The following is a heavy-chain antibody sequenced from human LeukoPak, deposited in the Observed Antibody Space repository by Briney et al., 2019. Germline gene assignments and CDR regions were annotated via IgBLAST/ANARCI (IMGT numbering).Heavy chain of an antibody. CDR2: INHSGST. CDR3: AGIVGATTFDY. Sequence: SETLSLTCAVYGGSFSGYYWSWIRQPPGKGLEWIGEINHSGSTNYNPSLKSRVTISVDTSKNQFSLKLSSVTAADTAVYYCAGIVGATTFDYWGQGTLVTVSS. D-gene: IGHD1-26*01. CDR1: GGSFSGYY. J-gene: IGHJ4*02. V-gene: IGHV4-34*01.